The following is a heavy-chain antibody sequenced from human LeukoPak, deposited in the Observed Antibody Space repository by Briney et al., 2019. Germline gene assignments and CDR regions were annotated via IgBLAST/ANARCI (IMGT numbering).Heavy chain of an antibody. J-gene: IGHJ3*01. V-gene: IGHV3-21*01. CDR3: AKGLRGTSDAFDV. Sequence: KTGGSLRLSCAASGFTFSSYSMNWVRQASGKGLEWVSSISSSSSYIYYADSVKGRFTISRDNAKNSLYLQMNSLRAEDTAVYYCAKGLRGTSDAFDVWGQGTMVTVSS. CDR2: ISSSSSYI. D-gene: IGHD5-18*01. CDR1: GFTFSSYS.